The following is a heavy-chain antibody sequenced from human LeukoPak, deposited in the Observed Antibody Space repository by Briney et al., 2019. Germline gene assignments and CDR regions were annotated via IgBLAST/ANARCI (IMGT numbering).Heavy chain of an antibody. D-gene: IGHD4-17*01. J-gene: IGHJ3*02. V-gene: IGHV3-74*01. CDR2: INTGGTSI. Sequence: GGSLRLSCAASVFTFSSYWMHCVPQSTGNGLVCVSRINTGGTSISYADSVKGRFTISRDNAKNMLYLQMNSLRAEDTAVYYCARDPTVTTDAFDIWGQGTMVTVYS. CDR3: ARDPTVTTDAFDI. CDR1: VFTFSSYW.